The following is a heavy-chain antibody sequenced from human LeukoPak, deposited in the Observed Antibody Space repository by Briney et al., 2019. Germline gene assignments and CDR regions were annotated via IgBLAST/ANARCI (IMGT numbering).Heavy chain of an antibody. J-gene: IGHJ4*02. CDR2: INSDGSST. CDR3: ARDRGNSRWELLGFDY. CDR1: GFTFSSYW. D-gene: IGHD1-26*01. Sequence: LSGGSLRLSCAASGFTFSSYWMHWVRHAPGKGLVWVSRINSDGSSTSYADSVKGRFTISRDNAKNTLYLQMNSLRAEDTAVYYCARDRGNSRWELLGFDYWGQGTLVTVSS. V-gene: IGHV3-74*01.